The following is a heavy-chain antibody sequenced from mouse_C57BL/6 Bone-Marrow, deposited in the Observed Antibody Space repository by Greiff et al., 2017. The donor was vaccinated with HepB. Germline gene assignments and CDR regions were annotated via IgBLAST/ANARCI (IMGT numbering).Heavy chain of an antibody. CDR1: GFSFNTYA. D-gene: IGHD3-3*01. J-gene: IGHJ4*01. CDR2: IRSKSNNYAT. Sequence: EVMLVESGGGLVQPKGSLKLSCAASGFSFNTYAMNWVRQAPGKGLEWVARIRSKSNNYATYYADSVKDRFTISRDDSESMLYLQMNNLKTEDTAMYYCVRRGPYAMDYWGQGTSVTVSS. CDR3: VRRGPYAMDY. V-gene: IGHV10-1*01.